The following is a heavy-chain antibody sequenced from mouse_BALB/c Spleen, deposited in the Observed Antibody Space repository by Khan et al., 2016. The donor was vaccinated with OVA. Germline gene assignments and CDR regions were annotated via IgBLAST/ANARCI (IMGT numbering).Heavy chain of an antibody. CDR1: GYSITSDYA. Sequence: EVQLQESGPGLVKPSQSLSLTCTVTGYSITSDYAWNWIRQFPGNKLEWMGYITYSGSTSYTPSLTSRISIARDTSKNQFFLQLNYVTTVDTATSYCARGRAYWGQGTLVTVSA. V-gene: IGHV3-2*02. CDR3: ARGRAY. CDR2: ITYSGST. D-gene: IGHD3-3*01. J-gene: IGHJ3*01.